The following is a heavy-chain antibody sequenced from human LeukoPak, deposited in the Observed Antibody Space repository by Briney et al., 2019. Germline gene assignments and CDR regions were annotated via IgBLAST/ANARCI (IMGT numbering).Heavy chain of an antibody. V-gene: IGHV3-23*01. D-gene: IGHD3-10*01. Sequence: GGSLRLSCAASGFTFSSYAMSWVRQAPGKGLEWVSDISTSGGSTYYADSVKGRFTISRDNSKNTLYLQMNSLRAEDTAVYYWAKESKSGYHTSNYFDFWGQGTLVTVSS. J-gene: IGHJ4*02. CDR1: GFTFSSYA. CDR3: AKESKSGYHTSNYFDF. CDR2: ISTSGGST.